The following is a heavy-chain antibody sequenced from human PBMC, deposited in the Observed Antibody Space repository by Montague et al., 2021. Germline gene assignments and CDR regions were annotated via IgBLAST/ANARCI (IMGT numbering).Heavy chain of an antibody. J-gene: IGHJ4*02. CDR2: IYDSGTT. CDR1: GGSISEFY. CDR3: ARRLGIGAPFDY. V-gene: IGHV4-59*08. D-gene: IGHD7-27*01. Sequence: SETLSLTCTVTGGSISEFYWSWIRQSPEKGLEWIGYIYDSGTTNYNPSLKSRVTISADTSMNQFSLNLRSVTAADTAVYFYARRLGIGAPFDYWGQGTLVTVSS.